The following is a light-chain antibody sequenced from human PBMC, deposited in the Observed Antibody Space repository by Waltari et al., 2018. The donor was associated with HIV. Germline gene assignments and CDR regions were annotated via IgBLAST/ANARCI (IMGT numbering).Light chain of an antibody. J-gene: IGLJ3*02. V-gene: IGLV3-1*01. CDR2: QDT. CDR1: TLGHKY. CDR3: QAWDSGTIV. Sequence: SYDLTQPPSVSVSSGQTATVPCSGFTLGHKYVSWYQQRSGQSPVLVIYQDTKRPPGIPERFFGSTAENTATLTIYETQPLDEAHYSCQAWDSGTIVFGGGTNLTVL.